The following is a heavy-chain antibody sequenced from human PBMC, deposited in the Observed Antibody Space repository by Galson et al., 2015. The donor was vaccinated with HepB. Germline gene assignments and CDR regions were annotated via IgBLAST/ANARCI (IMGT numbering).Heavy chain of an antibody. CDR2: ISKSGNTA. J-gene: IGHJ5*01. D-gene: IGHD3-22*01. V-gene: IGHV3-11*01. CDR1: GFTFSDYY. Sequence: SLRLSCAASGFTFSDYYMSWIRQAPGKGLEWISYISKSGNTAYHADSVKGRFTISRDNAKNSLFLQMNSLRAEDTAVYYCARHFTTSSTPGYWDFFDSWGQGTLVTVSS. CDR3: ARHFTTSSTPGYWDFFDS.